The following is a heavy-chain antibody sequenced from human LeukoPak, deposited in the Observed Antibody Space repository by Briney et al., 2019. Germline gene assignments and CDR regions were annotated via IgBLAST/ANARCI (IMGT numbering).Heavy chain of an antibody. Sequence: ASVKVSCKASGYTFTSYDINWVRQATGQGLEWMGWMNPNSGNTGYAQKFQGRVTITRNTSISTAYMELSSLRSEDTAVYYCVRTSGSGSYAYYFDYWGQGTLVTVSS. J-gene: IGHJ4*02. CDR3: VRTSGSGSYAYYFDY. V-gene: IGHV1-8*03. D-gene: IGHD3-10*01. CDR2: MNPNSGNT. CDR1: GYTFTSYD.